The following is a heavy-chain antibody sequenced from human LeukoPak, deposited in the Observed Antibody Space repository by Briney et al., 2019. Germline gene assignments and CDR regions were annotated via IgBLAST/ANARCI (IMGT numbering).Heavy chain of an antibody. J-gene: IGHJ4*02. CDR3: KRDFRATLDY. CDR1: VYTFTGYY. Sequence: ASVNVSFKSSVYTFTGYYMHWVRQPPAQGLEWMVWINPDSGGRNFAQKFQRRVTTTRDTSSSTKYMELSRLRSDDTAVYYCKRDFRATLDYWGQGKLVSVSS. V-gene: IGHV1-2*02. CDR2: INPDSGGR.